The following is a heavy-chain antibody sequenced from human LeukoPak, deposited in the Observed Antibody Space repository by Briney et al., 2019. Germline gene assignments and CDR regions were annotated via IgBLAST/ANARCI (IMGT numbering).Heavy chain of an antibody. J-gene: IGHJ5*02. CDR3: AREIEGYSGSYSWFDP. D-gene: IGHD1-26*01. CDR2: MNPNSGNT. CDR1: GGTFSSYA. V-gene: IGHV1-8*02. Sequence: LGASVKVSCKASGGTFSSYAINWVRQATGQGLEWMGWMNPNSGNTGYAQKFQGRVTMTRNTSISTAYMELSSLRSEDTAVYYCAREIEGYSGSYSWFDPWGQGTLVTVSS.